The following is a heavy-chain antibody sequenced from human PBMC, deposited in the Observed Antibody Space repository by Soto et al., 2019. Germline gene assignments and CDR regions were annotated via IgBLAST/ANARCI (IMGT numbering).Heavy chain of an antibody. D-gene: IGHD5-18*01. V-gene: IGHV4-30-4*01. CDR3: ARTIQSSFSWYFDL. Sequence: NPXGTLSLTCTVSGGSISSGEYYGSWIRQPPGKGLEWIGYIYYSGSTYYNPSLKSRVTISVDTSKNQFSLKLSSVTAADTAVYYCARTIQSSFSWYFDLWGRGTLVTVSS. CDR2: IYYSGST. CDR1: GGSISSGEYY. J-gene: IGHJ2*01.